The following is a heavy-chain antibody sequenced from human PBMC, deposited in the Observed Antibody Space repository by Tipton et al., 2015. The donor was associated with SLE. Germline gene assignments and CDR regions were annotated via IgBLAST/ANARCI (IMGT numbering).Heavy chain of an antibody. CDR1: GGSFSGYF. V-gene: IGHV4-34*01. CDR2: INHSGGT. J-gene: IGHJ3*02. Sequence: TLSLTCAVSGGSFSGYFWSWIRQPPGKGLEWIGEINHSGGTNYNPSLKSRVTISVDTSAKHFSLRLSSVTAADTAVYFCAREWADDAFDIWGRGTRVTVSS. CDR3: AREWADDAFDI. D-gene: IGHD2-8*01.